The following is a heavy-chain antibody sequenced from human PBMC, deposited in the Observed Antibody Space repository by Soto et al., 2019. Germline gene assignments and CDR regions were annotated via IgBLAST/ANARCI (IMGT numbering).Heavy chain of an antibody. Sequence: QMQLVESGGGVVQPGRSLTIFCTASGFTFKHNAMHWIRQAPAKGLEWVADISYDGSTKNYADSVKGRFTISRDNSKNTLSLQMSALKGEDTATYYCAREGIAESGPNYYDFWGQGTLVAVSS. D-gene: IGHD6-13*01. J-gene: IGHJ4*02. CDR2: ISYDGSTK. CDR3: AREGIAESGPNYYDF. V-gene: IGHV3-30-3*01. CDR1: GFTFKHNA.